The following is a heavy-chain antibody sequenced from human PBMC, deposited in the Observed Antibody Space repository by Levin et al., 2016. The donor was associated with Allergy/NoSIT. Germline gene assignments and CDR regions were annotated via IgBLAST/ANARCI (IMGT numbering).Heavy chain of an antibody. J-gene: IGHJ6*03. D-gene: IGHD2-2*01. V-gene: IGHV4-4*02. CDR3: ARAERWFIVVVPAANDYYYMDV. CDR2: IYHSGST. Sequence: WIRQPPGKGLEWIGEIYHSGSTNYNPSLKSRVTISVDKSKNQFSLKLSSVTAADTAVYYCARAERWFIVVVPAANDYYYMDVWGKGTTVTVSS.